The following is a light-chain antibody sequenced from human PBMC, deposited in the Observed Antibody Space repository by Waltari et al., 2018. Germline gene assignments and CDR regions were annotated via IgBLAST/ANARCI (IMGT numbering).Light chain of an antibody. CDR3: QQYKNWPWT. Sequence: EIVMTQSPATLSVSPGERATLYCRASQSVSSNLAWYQQKPGQAPRLLISGASTRATGIPAGLSGSGSGTEFTLTISSLQSEDFAVYYCQQYKNWPWTFGLGTKVEIK. V-gene: IGKV3-15*01. J-gene: IGKJ1*01. CDR2: GAS. CDR1: QSVSSN.